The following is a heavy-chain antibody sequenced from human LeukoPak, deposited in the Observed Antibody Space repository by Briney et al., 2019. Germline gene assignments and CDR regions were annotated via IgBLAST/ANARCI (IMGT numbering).Heavy chain of an antibody. Sequence: GGSLRLSCAASGFTFSNYGMHWVRQAPGKGLEWVAFIRYDGSNKYYADSVKGRFTISRDNSQNTPYLQMNSLRPEDTAVFFCARDLFSYYDSSGYYGAHAFDIWGQGTMVTVSS. CDR1: GFTFSNYG. D-gene: IGHD3-22*01. CDR3: ARDLFSYYDSSGYYGAHAFDI. V-gene: IGHV3-30*02. J-gene: IGHJ3*02. CDR2: IRYDGSNK.